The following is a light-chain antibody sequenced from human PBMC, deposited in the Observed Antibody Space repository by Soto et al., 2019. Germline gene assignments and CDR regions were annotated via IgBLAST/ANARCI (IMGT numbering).Light chain of an antibody. Sequence: NFMLAQPHSVSESPGKTITISCTRSGGSIASNYVQWYQQRPGSSPTTVIYEDNQRPSGVPDRFSGSIDSSSNSASLTISGLKAEDEATYYWQSFDSSDQVFGGGTKLTVL. CDR2: EDN. V-gene: IGLV6-57*01. CDR3: QSFDSSDQV. J-gene: IGLJ3*02. CDR1: GGSIASNY.